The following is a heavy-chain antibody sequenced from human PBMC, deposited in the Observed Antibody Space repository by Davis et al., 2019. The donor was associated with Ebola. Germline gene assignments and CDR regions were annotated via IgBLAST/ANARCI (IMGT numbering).Heavy chain of an antibody. CDR2: INSNGGTT. Sequence: GESLKISCAASGFTFSSYAMHWVRQAPGKGLEYVSAINSNGGTTYYANSVKGRSTISRDNAKNSLYLQMNSLRAEDTAVYYCANSPVEAADYWGQGTLVTVSS. D-gene: IGHD6-19*01. V-gene: IGHV3-64*01. CDR3: ANSPVEAADY. CDR1: GFTFSSYA. J-gene: IGHJ4*02.